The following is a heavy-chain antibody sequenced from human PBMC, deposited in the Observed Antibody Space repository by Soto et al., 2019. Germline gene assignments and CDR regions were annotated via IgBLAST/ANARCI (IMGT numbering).Heavy chain of an antibody. D-gene: IGHD1-20*01. Sequence: QVQLVQSGAEVKKPGTSVKVSCKASGYTFTSYGISWVRQAPGQGLEWMGCISAYNGNTKYAQKLQGRVTMTTDTSTSPAYMGLRSLSSDDTAVYYCARDAAIGMNDYWGQGTLVTVSS. CDR3: ARDAAIGMNDY. CDR2: ISAYNGNT. CDR1: GYTFTSYG. V-gene: IGHV1-18*01. J-gene: IGHJ4*02.